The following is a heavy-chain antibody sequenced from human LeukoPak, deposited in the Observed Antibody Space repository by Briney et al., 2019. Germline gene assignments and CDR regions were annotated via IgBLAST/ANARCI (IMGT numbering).Heavy chain of an antibody. J-gene: IGHJ4*02. Sequence: SETLSLTCTVSGGSISSSNYYWGWIRQPPGKGLEWIGNIYYSGSTYYNPSLKSRVTISVDTSKNQFSLKLSSVTAADTAVYYCAREREDGYNCFDYWGPGTLVTVSS. CDR3: AREREDGYNCFDY. V-gene: IGHV4-39*02. CDR2: IYYSGST. D-gene: IGHD5-24*01. CDR1: GGSISSSNYY.